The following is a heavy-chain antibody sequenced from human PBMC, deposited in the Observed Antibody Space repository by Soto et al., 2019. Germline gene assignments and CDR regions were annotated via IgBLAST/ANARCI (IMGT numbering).Heavy chain of an antibody. CDR2: IYPGDSDT. Sequence: GESLKISCKGSGYSFTSHWIGWVRQMPGKGLEWMGIIYPGDSDTRYSPSFQGQVTISADKSIGTAYLQWSSLKASDTAMYYCATNREYHSDAFDIWGQGTMVTVSS. J-gene: IGHJ3*02. V-gene: IGHV5-51*01. CDR1: GYSFTSHW. D-gene: IGHD6-6*01. CDR3: ATNREYHSDAFDI.